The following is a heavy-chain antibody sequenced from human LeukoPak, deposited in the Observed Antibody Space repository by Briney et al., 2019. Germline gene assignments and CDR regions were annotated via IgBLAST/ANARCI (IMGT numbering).Heavy chain of an antibody. CDR2: ISANGGAT. Sequence: GGSLRLSCAASGFTFSNFAMSWVRQAPGKGLECVSLISANGGATYYAESVKGRFTISRDNSKSTLYLQMNSLRADDTAVYYCAKASGSPYYFDYWGQGTLVTVSS. J-gene: IGHJ4*02. V-gene: IGHV3-23*01. CDR3: AKASGSPYYFDY. CDR1: GFTFSNFA. D-gene: IGHD3-10*01.